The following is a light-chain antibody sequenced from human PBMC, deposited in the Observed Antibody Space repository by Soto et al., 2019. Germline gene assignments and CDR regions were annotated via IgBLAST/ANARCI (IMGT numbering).Light chain of an antibody. CDR3: GLYLGGTSV. V-gene: IGLV2-23*01. CDR1: SGDVGNYNL. Sequence: QSVLTQPASVSGSPRQSITISCSGVSGDVGNYNLVSWYQQYPGKAPALLIYEDDKRPSGVSNRFSGSKSDSTASLTISGLQAEDEADYYCGLYLGGTSVFGGGTQLTVL. CDR2: EDD. J-gene: IGLJ7*01.